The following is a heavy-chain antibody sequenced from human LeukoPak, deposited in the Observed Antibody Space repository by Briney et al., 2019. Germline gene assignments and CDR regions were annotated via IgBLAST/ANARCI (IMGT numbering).Heavy chain of an antibody. J-gene: IGHJ4*02. CDR1: GGSISSYY. CDR3: ARLAPPGPIDY. CDR2: IYYSGST. V-gene: IGHV4-59*08. Sequence: SETLSLTCTVSGGSISSYYWSWIRQPPGKGLEWIGYIYYSGSTNYNPSLKSRVTISVDTSKNQFSLKLSSVTAADTAVYYCARLAPPGPIDYWGQGTLVTVSS.